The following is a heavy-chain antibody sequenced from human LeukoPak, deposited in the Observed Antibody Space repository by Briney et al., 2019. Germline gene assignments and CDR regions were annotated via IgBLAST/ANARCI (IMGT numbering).Heavy chain of an antibody. D-gene: IGHD3-22*01. CDR1: GYTFTGYY. CDR3: ARDVVVTLSYYFDY. V-gene: IGHV1-2*02. J-gene: IGHJ4*02. CDR2: INPNSGGT. Sequence: GASVKVSCKASGYTFTGYYMHWVRRAPAQGLEWMGWINPNSGGTNYAQKFQGRVTMTRDTSISTAYMELSRLRSDDTAVYYCARDVVVTLSYYFDYWGQGTLVTVSS.